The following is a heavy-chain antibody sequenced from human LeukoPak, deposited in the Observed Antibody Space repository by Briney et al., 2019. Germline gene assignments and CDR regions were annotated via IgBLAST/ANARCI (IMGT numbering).Heavy chain of an antibody. D-gene: IGHD6-25*01. J-gene: IGHJ4*02. CDR3: ARRGRNSSGWQDYL. CDR1: GGSISSYY. V-gene: IGHV4-59*01. Sequence: PSETLSLLRTVSGGSISSYYWSWIRQPPGKGLEGIANIYHTGSTNYNPSLSSRVTISIDTAKNQFSLKLTSVTAADTAVYYCARRGRNSSGWQDYLWGQGTLVTVSS. CDR2: IYHTGST.